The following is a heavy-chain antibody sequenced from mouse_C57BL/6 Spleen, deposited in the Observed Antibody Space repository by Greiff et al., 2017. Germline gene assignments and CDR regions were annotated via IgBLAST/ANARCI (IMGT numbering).Heavy chain of an antibody. CDR1: GYTFTDYY. CDR2: INPNNGGT. D-gene: IGHD4-1*02. V-gene: IGHV1-26*01. CDR3: ARSRGSNWDGAMDY. J-gene: IGHJ4*01. Sequence: VQLQQSGPELVKPGASVKISCKASGYTFTDYYMNWVKQSHGKSLEWIGDINPNNGGTSYNQKFKGKATLTVDKSSSTAYMELRSLTSGDSAVYYCARSRGSNWDGAMDYWGQGTSVTVSS.